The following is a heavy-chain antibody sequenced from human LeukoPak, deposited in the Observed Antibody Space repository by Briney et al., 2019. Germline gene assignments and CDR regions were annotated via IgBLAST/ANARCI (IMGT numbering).Heavy chain of an antibody. D-gene: IGHD5/OR15-5a*01. CDR3: ARDKGDSVYDPFDY. J-gene: IGHJ4*02. CDR2: FSGSGGST. Sequence: AGGSLRLSCAASGFTFSSYAMSWVRQAPGKGLEWVSVFSGSGGSTYYADSVRGRLTNSRDYSKNTLYLQMNSLRVEDTAVYYCARDKGDSVYDPFDYWGQGTLVTVSS. V-gene: IGHV3-23*01. CDR1: GFTFSSYA.